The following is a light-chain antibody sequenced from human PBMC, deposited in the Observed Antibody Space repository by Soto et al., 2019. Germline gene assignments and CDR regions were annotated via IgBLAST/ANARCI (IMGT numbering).Light chain of an antibody. Sequence: QTVVTQSPSASASLGASVKLTCTLSSGHSNYVIAWHQQQSEKGPRYLMNLNSDGSHSKGDGIPDRFSGSSSGAERYLTISSLQSEDEADYYCQTWGSGIVVFGGGTKLTVL. CDR2: LNSDGSH. CDR3: QTWGSGIVV. CDR1: SGHSNYV. J-gene: IGLJ2*01. V-gene: IGLV4-69*01.